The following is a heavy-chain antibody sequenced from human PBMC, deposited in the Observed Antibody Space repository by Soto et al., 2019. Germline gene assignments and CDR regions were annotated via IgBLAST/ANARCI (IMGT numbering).Heavy chain of an antibody. CDR2: ISPDCKNA. CDR1: GSTFSSYD. J-gene: IGHJ3*02. V-gene: IGHV3-30*03. CDR3: VRVPNHGAVDS. Sequence: QVQLVEAGGDVVQPGRSLRLSCAASGSTFSSYDRHWGSQAPGKWLEWVAHISPDCKNAYYADSLKGRFTLSRDNARNTAYLQGNSLRPEDTAVYHCVRVPNHGAVDSWGQGTLVTVS.